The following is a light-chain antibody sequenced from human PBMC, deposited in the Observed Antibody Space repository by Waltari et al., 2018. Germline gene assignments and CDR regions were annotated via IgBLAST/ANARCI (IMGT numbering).Light chain of an antibody. J-gene: IGKJ4*01. V-gene: IGKV4-1*01. CDR3: QQYYTIPRT. CDR2: WAF. Sequence: DVVMTQSPDSLAVSLGERATINCKSSQSVLYSSNNKNYLGWYQRKAGQPPKLLMYWAFTRESGVPERFSGSGSGTAFTLTISSLQAEDAAVYYCQQYYTIPRTFGGGTKVEIK. CDR1: QSVLYSSNNKNY.